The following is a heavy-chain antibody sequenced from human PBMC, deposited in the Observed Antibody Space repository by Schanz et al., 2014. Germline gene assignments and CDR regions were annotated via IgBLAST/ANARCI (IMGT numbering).Heavy chain of an antibody. Sequence: QVQLVQSGAEVKKPGASVRLSCEASGYTFTSYDINWVRQAPGQGLEWMGWMNSKTGNTGYAQRFQGRVTMTRNTSITTAYLELSSLRSGDTAVYYCTKGRTFGRWGQGILXTVSS. J-gene: IGHJ4*02. D-gene: IGHD3-16*01. CDR3: TKGRTFGR. V-gene: IGHV1-8*02. CDR1: GYTFTSYD. CDR2: MNSKTGNT.